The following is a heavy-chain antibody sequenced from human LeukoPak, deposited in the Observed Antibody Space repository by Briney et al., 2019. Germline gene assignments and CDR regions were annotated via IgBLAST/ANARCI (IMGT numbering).Heavy chain of an antibody. CDR2: INHSGST. V-gene: IGHV4-34*01. Sequence: SETLPLTCAVYGGSFSGYYWSWIRQPPGKGLEWIGEINHSGSTNYNPSLKSRVTISVDTSKNQFSLKLSSVTAADTAVYYCASSVYYGSGSYSVYYYYYGMDVWGQGTTVTVSS. D-gene: IGHD3-10*01. CDR3: ASSVYYGSGSYSVYYYYYGMDV. CDR1: GGSFSGYY. J-gene: IGHJ6*02.